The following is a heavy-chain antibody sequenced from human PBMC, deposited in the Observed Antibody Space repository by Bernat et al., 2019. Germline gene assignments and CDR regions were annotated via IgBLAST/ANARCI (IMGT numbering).Heavy chain of an antibody. Sequence: QVQLVQSGAEVKKPGASVKVSCKASGYTFTSYYMHWVRQAPGQGLEWMGRIIPDSGGTRYAQEFQGRVTMTRDTSISTAYMELSRLRSDDTAVYYCAREGTTAAFDYWGQGTLVTVSS. CDR1: GYTFTSYY. CDR3: AREGTTAAFDY. CDR2: IIPDSGGT. D-gene: IGHD4-17*01. J-gene: IGHJ4*02. V-gene: IGHV1-2*06.